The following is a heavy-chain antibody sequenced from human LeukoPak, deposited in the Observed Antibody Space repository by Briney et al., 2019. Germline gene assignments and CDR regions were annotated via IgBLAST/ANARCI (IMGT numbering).Heavy chain of an antibody. CDR2: MYPGDSDT. J-gene: IGHJ4*02. D-gene: IGHD2-15*01. CDR3: ARRLKISRGIAY. CDR1: GCSSTSYW. V-gene: IGHV5-51*01. Sequence: GESLKISCKGSGCSSTSYWIGWVRQMPGKGVEWMGIMYPGDSDTTYSPSFQGQVTISADKSISTAYLQWRSLKASDTAKYYCARRLKISRGIAYWSEGRLVTVSS.